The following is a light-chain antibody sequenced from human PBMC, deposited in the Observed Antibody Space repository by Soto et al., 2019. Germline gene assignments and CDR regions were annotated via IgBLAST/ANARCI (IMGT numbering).Light chain of an antibody. J-gene: IGLJ3*02. V-gene: IGLV6-57*04. CDR1: GGSIANNY. CDR2: QDN. CDR3: HSYDSSAHWV. Sequence: NFMLTQPHSVSESPGKTVTISCTRSGGSIANNYVQWYQQRPGSAPTPVIFQDNERPSGVPDRFSGSIDSSSNPASLTISGLRTEDEADYYCHSYDSSAHWVFGGGTKLTVL.